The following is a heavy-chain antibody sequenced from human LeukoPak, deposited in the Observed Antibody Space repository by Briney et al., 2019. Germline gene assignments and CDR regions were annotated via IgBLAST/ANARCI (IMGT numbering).Heavy chain of an antibody. Sequence: GGSLRLSCVASGITFRSSSMHWVRRAPGKGLAWLAFIRFDGSTKYYADSVKGRFTVSRDNSKSTLYLQMNSLRAEDTAVYYCAQPDFWGQGTLVTVSS. CDR3: AQPDF. J-gene: IGHJ4*02. CDR2: IRFDGSTK. CDR1: GITFRSSS. V-gene: IGHV3-30*02.